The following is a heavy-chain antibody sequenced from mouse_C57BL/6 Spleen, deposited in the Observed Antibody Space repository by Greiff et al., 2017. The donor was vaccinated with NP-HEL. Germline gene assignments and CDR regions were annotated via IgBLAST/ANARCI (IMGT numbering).Heavy chain of an antibody. J-gene: IGHJ4*01. V-gene: IGHV1-50*01. CDR2: IDPSDSYT. D-gene: IGHD2-12*01. CDR1: GYTFTSYW. Sequence: QVQLKESGAELVKPGASVKLSCKASGYTFTSYWMQWVKQRPGQGLEWIGEIDPSDSYTNYNQKFKGKATLTVDTSSSTAYMQLSSLTSEDSAVYYCAGLRRKYYAMDYWGQGTSVTVSS. CDR3: AGLRRKYYAMDY.